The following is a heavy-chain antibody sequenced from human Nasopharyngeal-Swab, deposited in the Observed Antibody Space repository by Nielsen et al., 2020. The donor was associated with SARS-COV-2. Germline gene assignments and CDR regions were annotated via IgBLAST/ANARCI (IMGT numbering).Heavy chain of an antibody. Sequence: SETLSRTCAVSGGSISSGGYSWSWIRQPPGKGLEWIGYIYHSGSTYYNPSLKSRVTISVDRSKNQFSLKLSSVTAADTAVYYCASGPRGYSAFDIWGQGTMVTVSS. V-gene: IGHV4-30-2*01. D-gene: IGHD5-12*01. CDR3: ASGPRGYSAFDI. J-gene: IGHJ3*02. CDR2: IYHSGST. CDR1: GGSISSGGYS.